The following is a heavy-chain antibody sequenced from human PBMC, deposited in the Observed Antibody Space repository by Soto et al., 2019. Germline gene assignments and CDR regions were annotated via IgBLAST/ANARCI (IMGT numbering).Heavy chain of an antibody. V-gene: IGHV4-30-2*01. Sequence: PSETLSLTCAVSGGSISSGGYSWSWIRQPPGKGLEWIGYIYHSGSTYYNPSLKSRVTISVDRSKNQFSLKLSSVTAADTAVYYCARAGNNALNFDYWGQGTLVTVS. CDR3: ARAGNNALNFDY. CDR2: IYHSGST. D-gene: IGHD3-16*01. J-gene: IGHJ4*02. CDR1: GGSISSGGYS.